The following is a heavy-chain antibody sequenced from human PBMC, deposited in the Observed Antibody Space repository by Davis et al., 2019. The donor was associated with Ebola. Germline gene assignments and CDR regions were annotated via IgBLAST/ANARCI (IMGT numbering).Heavy chain of an antibody. D-gene: IGHD3-10*01. J-gene: IGHJ5*02. CDR3: ARLSQYYYGSGSYYKSDWFDP. CDR1: GGSISSSSYY. CDR2: IYYSGST. V-gene: IGHV4-39*01. Sequence: GSLRLSCTVSGGSISSSSYYWGWIRQPPGKGLEWIGSIYYSGSTYYNPSLKSRVTISVDTSKNQFSLKLSSVTAADTAVYYCARLSQYYYGSGSYYKSDWFDPWGQGTLVTVSS.